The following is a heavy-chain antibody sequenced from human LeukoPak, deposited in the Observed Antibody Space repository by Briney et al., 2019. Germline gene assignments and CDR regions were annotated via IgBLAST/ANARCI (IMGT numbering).Heavy chain of an antibody. CDR2: IYYSGST. D-gene: IGHD3-10*01. CDR3: ARGGPTGRLVSFDY. Sequence: SETLSLTCTVSGGSVSSYYWSWIRQPPGKGLEWIGYIYYSGSTNYNPSLKSRVTISVDTSKNQFSLKLSSVTAADTAVYYCARGGPTGRLVSFDYWGQGTLVTVSS. CDR1: GGSVSSYY. J-gene: IGHJ4*02. V-gene: IGHV4-59*02.